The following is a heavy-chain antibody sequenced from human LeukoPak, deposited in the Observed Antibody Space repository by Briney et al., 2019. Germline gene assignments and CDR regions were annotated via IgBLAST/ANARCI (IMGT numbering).Heavy chain of an antibody. Sequence: ASVKVSCKASDYTFTSYGISWVRQAPGQGLEWMGWISTNNGNTNYAQKLQGRVTMTTDTSTSTAYVELRSLRSDDTAVYYCARIASSWENGFDIWGQGTMVTVSS. CDR2: ISTNNGNT. J-gene: IGHJ3*02. CDR1: DYTFTSYG. CDR3: ARIASSWENGFDI. V-gene: IGHV1-18*01. D-gene: IGHD1-26*01.